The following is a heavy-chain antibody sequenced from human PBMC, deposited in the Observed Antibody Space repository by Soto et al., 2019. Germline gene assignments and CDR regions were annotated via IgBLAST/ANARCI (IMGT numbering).Heavy chain of an antibody. CDR2: IYYTGST. CDR1: GGSISSYY. CDR3: ARGGYTKIGYGLDV. V-gene: IGHV4-59*01. Sequence: LSLTCTVSGGSISSYYWSWIRQPPGKGLKWIGYIYYTGSTTYDPSLKSRVTISVDTSKNQFSLKLNSVTAADTAVYYCARGGYTKIGYGLDVWGQGTTVTVSS. J-gene: IGHJ6*02. D-gene: IGHD6-13*01.